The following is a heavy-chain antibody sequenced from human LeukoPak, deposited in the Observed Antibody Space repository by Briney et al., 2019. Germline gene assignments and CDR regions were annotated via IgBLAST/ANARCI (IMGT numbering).Heavy chain of an antibody. CDR3: ARDRGPRTGFMVREAYDY. CDR1: GFTFSDHA. Sequence: GGSLRLSCAASGFTFSDHAMTWVPQTLAKGLESVSSTSAGGDITHYAESVKGRFTISRDNAKNTLYLQMSSLRAEDTAVYYCARDRGPRTGFMVREAYDYWGQGTLVTVSS. D-gene: IGHD3-10*01. V-gene: IGHV3-23*01. CDR2: TSAGGDIT. J-gene: IGHJ4*02.